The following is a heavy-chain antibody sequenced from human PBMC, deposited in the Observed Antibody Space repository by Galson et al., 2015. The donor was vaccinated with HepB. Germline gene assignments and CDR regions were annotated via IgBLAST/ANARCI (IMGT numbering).Heavy chain of an antibody. Sequence: SLRLSSAAPAFNFHNYTMIWVRQAHRKELESVSLCTSSGGATSYAPSVHGRFTISRDNSQNTVYLQMNSLRAEDTAVYYCAKRGAEYYHSSTYYSFYFDHWGQGTLITVSS. D-gene: IGHD3-22*01. CDR1: AFNFHNYT. V-gene: IGHV3-23*01. CDR3: AKRGAEYYHSSTYYSFYFDH. J-gene: IGHJ4*02. CDR2: CTSSGGAT.